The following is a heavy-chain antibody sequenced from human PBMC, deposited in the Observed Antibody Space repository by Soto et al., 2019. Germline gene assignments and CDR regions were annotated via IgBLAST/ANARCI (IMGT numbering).Heavy chain of an antibody. V-gene: IGHV1-69*02. CDR2: IIPILGIA. J-gene: IGHJ6*02. CDR1: GGTFSSYT. D-gene: IGHD5-12*01. CDR3: ARVRGRGEYSGRDTRRPYYYGMDV. Sequence: QVQLVQSGAEVKKPGSSVKVSCKASGGTFSSYTISWVRQAPGQGLEWMGRIIPILGIANYAQKFQGRVTITADKPTRTAFMELSSLRSEDTAVYYCARVRGRGEYSGRDTRRPYYYGMDVWGQGTTVTVSS.